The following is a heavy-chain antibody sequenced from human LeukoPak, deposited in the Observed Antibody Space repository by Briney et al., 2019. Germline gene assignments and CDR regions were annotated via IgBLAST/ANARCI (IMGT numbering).Heavy chain of an antibody. V-gene: IGHV4-59*01. D-gene: IGHD3-22*01. CDR1: GGSISSYY. CDR2: IYYSGGT. CDR3: AREWGKYYYDSSGHSRAFDI. J-gene: IGHJ3*02. Sequence: PSETLSLTCTVSGGSISSYYWSWIRQPPGKGLEWIGYIYYSGGTNYNPSLKSPITISVDTSKNQFSLKLSSVTAADTAVYYCAREWGKYYYDSSGHSRAFDIWGQGTMVTVSS.